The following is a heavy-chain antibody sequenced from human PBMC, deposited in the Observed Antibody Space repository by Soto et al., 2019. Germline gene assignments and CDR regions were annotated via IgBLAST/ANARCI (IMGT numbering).Heavy chain of an antibody. V-gene: IGHV4-38-2*01. CDR2: VDHSGST. D-gene: IGHD5-12*01. CDR1: GYVITSGYY. CDR3: ARYFHTYSGPPI. J-gene: IGHJ4*02. Sequence: SETLSLTCVVSGYVITSGYYWGWIRQPPGKGLEWIGTVDHSGSTYYDPSLQGRVTISIDTSKNQFSLKLTSVTAADTALFYCARYFHTYSGPPIWGQGTLVTVSS.